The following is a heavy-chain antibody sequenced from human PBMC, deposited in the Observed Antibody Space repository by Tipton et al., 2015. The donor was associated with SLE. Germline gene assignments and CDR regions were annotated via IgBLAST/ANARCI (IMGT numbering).Heavy chain of an antibody. CDR1: GYTFISYG. Sequence: QVQLVQSGAEVKKPGASVKVSCKASGYTFISYGISWVRQAPGQGLEWMGWINAYNGNTKYAQKLQGRVTMTTDTSTSTAYMELRSLRSDDTAVYYCAIAVAGTLFFDYWGQGTLVTVSS. D-gene: IGHD6-19*01. V-gene: IGHV1-18*01. CDR3: AIAVAGTLFFDY. CDR2: INAYNGNT. J-gene: IGHJ4*02.